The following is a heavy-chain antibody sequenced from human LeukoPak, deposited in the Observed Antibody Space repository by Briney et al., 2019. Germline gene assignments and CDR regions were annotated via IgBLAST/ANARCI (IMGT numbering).Heavy chain of an antibody. CDR2: INHSGST. CDR3: ARCNYYGSGSYYNVY. J-gene: IGHJ4*02. D-gene: IGHD3-10*01. V-gene: IGHV4-34*01. CDR1: GGSVSGYY. Sequence: SETLSLTCAVYGGSVSGYYWSWIRQPPGKGLEWTGEINHSGSTNYNPSLKSRVTISVDTSKNQFSLKLSSVTAADTAVYYCARCNYYGSGSYYNVYWGQGTLVTVSS.